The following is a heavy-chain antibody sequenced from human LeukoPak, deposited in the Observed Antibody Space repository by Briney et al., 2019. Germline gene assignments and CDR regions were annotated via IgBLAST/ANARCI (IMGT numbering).Heavy chain of an antibody. D-gene: IGHD6-19*01. V-gene: IGHV3-23*01. J-gene: IGHJ4*02. Sequence: GSTYYADSVKGRFTISRDNSKNSLYLQMNSLRAEDTAVYYCAKDLRTIAVAGRGRGYYFDYWGQGTLVTVSS. CDR3: AKDLRTIAVAGRGRGYYFDY. CDR2: GST.